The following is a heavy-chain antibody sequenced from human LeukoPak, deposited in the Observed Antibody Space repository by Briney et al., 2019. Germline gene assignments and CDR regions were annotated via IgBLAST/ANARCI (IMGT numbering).Heavy chain of an antibody. CDR3: ASGGGVY. CDR2: INHSGST. Sequence: SETLSLTCAVYGGSFSGYYWSWIRQPPGKGLEWIGEINHSGSTNYNPSLKSRVTISVDASKNQFSLKLSSVTAADTAVYYCASGGGVYWGQGTLVTVSS. D-gene: IGHD3-16*01. J-gene: IGHJ4*02. V-gene: IGHV4-34*01. CDR1: GGSFSGYY.